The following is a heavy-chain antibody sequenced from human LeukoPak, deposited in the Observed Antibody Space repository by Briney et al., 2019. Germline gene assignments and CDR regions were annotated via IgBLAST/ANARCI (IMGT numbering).Heavy chain of an antibody. CDR3: ARGGGGLYCGGDCYGNWFDP. J-gene: IGHJ5*02. CDR1: GYTFTGYY. CDR2: INPNSGGT. V-gene: IGHV1-2*02. D-gene: IGHD2-21*02. Sequence: GASVKVSCKASGYTFTGYYMHWVRQAPGQALEWMGWINPNSGGTNYAQKFQGRVTMTRDTSISTAYMELSRLRSDDTAVYYCARGGGGLYCGGDCYGNWFDPWGQGTLVTVSS.